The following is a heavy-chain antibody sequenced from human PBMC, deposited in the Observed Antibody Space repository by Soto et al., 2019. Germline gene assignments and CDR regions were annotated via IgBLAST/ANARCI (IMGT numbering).Heavy chain of an antibody. CDR1: GDSISRGGYY. J-gene: IGHJ5*02. CDR2: IYHSGST. Sequence: QVQLQESGPGLVKPSQTLSLTCTVSGDSISRGGYYWNWLRQHPRKGLEWIGYIYHSGSTIYNPALKRRVARAVGTAKNRLSLEWRNVTAADTAVYYCARDGAGAYGLGWFDPWGQGILVTVSS. CDR3: ARDGAGAYGLGWFDP. V-gene: IGHV4-31*03. D-gene: IGHD2-21*01.